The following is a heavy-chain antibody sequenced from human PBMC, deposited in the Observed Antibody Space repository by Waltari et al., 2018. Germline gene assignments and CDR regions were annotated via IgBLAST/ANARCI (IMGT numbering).Heavy chain of an antibody. CDR2: IFSNDEK. CDR1: GFSLSNARMG. Sequence: QVTLKESGPVLVKPTETLTLTCTVSGFSLSNARMGVSWFRQPPGKALEWLAHIFSNDEKSYSTSLKSRLTISKDTSKSQVVLTMTNMDPVDTATYYCARNDYDILTGYQGTWFDPWGQGTLVTVSS. J-gene: IGHJ5*02. V-gene: IGHV2-26*01. D-gene: IGHD3-9*01. CDR3: ARNDYDILTGYQGTWFDP.